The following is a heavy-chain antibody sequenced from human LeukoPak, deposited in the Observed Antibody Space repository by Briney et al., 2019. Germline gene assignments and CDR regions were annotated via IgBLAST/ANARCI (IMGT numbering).Heavy chain of an antibody. D-gene: IGHD5-24*01. CDR1: GGSISSSSYY. CDR3: ARGDGYNYFDY. V-gene: IGHV4-39*01. J-gene: IGHJ4*02. CDR2: IYYSGST. Sequence: SETLSLTCTVSGGSISSSSYYWGWIRQPPGTGLEWIGSIYYSGSTYYNPSLKSRVTISVDTSKNQFSLKLSSVTAADTAVYYCARGDGYNYFDYWGQGTLVTVSS.